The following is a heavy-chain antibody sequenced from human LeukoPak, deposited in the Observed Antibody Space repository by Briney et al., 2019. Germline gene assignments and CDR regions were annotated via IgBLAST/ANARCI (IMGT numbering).Heavy chain of an antibody. Sequence: SETLSLTCTVSGASISSYYWSWIRQPPGKGLEWIGYIHYSGSTNYNRSLKSRVTISVDTSKNQFSLKVTSVTAADTAVYYCARDRMGDGYGDFDYWGQGTLVTVSS. CDR2: IHYSGST. CDR3: ARDRMGDGYGDFDY. V-gene: IGHV4-59*01. J-gene: IGHJ4*02. CDR1: GASISSYY. D-gene: IGHD2-21*02.